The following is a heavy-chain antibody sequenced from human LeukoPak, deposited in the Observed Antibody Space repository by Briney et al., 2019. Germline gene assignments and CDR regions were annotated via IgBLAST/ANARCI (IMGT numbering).Heavy chain of an antibody. CDR1: GGSISSRSYY. D-gene: IGHD2-2*01. V-gene: IGHV4-39*01. J-gene: IGHJ4*02. CDR2: IYYSGST. CDR3: ARHKAEGVVVVDY. Sequence: SETLSLTCTVSGGSISSRSYYWGWIRQPPGKGLEWIGSIYYSGSTYYNPSLKSRVTISVDTSKNQFSLKLGSVTAADTAVYYCARHKAEGVVVVDYWGQGTLVTVSS.